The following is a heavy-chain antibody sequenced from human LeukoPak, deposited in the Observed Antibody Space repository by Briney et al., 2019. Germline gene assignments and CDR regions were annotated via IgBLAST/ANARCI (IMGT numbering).Heavy chain of an antibody. D-gene: IGHD3-16*01. CDR1: VHSISGIHH. Sequence: PSETLSLTSTVSVHSISGIHHSGSIRQPPGKGLEWIGSVFYSGTTYYNPSFKSRLTISADTSKNQFSLRLSSVTALGTGVYYCARVLWEWNLRLFFDYWGQGILVTVSS. J-gene: IGHJ4*02. CDR3: ARVLWEWNLRLFFDY. CDR2: VFYSGTT. V-gene: IGHV4-38-2*02.